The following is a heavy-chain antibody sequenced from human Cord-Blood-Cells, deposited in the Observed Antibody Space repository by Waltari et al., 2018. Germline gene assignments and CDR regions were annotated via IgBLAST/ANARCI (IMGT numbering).Heavy chain of an antibody. Sequence: QVQLQQWGAGMLKPSETLSPTRALYGGSFSGSYWLWLRQLPGKGVEWSGEINHSGSNNYNPSLKCRVTISVDTSKNQFSLKLSSVTAADTAVYYCARGQRNYYGSGSYDYWGQGTLVTVSS. CDR1: GGSFSGSY. D-gene: IGHD3-10*01. CDR2: INHSGSN. V-gene: IGHV4-34*01. CDR3: ARGQRNYYGSGSYDY. J-gene: IGHJ4*02.